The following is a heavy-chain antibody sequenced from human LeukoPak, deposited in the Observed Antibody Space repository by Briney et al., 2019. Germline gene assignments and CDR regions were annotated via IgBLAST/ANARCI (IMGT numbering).Heavy chain of an antibody. CDR1: GVSISSYY. Sequence: SETLSLTCNVSGVSISSYYWSWIRQPAGKGLEWIGRFYVSGITNYNPSLKSRVTISVDTSKNQFSLKLSSVTAADTAVYYCARFKRAGYSYGPFRYYGMDVWGQGTTVTVSS. CDR2: FYVSGIT. V-gene: IGHV4-4*07. CDR3: ARFKRAGYSYGPFRYYGMDV. J-gene: IGHJ6*02. D-gene: IGHD5-18*01.